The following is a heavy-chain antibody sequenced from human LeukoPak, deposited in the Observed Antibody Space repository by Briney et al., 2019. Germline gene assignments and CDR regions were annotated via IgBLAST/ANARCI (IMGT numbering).Heavy chain of an antibody. D-gene: IGHD2-2*01. CDR2: ISSSSSYI. V-gene: IGHV3-21*01. CDR3: ARLYCSSTSCLSSFDY. CDR1: GFTFSSYS. J-gene: IGHJ4*02. Sequence: GGSLRLSCAASGFTFSSYSMNWVRQAPGKGLEWVSSISSSSSYIYYADSVKGRFTVSRDNAKNSLYLQMNSLRAEDTAVYYCARLYCSSTSCLSSFDYWGQGTLVTVSS.